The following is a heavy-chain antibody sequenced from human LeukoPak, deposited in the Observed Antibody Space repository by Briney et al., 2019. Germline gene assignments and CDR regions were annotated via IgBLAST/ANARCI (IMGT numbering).Heavy chain of an antibody. J-gene: IGHJ4*02. CDR2: ISGSGGST. Sequence: GGSLRLSCAASGFTFSSYAMSWVRQAPGKGLEWVSAISGSGGSTYYADSVKGRFTISRDNSKNRLYLQINSLRTEDTAVYYCAKEGGGYVDYWGQGTLVTVSS. CDR3: AKEGGGYVDY. D-gene: IGHD2-15*01. V-gene: IGHV3-23*01. CDR1: GFTFSSYA.